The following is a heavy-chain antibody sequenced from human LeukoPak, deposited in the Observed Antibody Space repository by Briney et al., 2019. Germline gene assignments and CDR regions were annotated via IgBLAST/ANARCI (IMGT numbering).Heavy chain of an antibody. CDR3: ARDLFGELLYPFDY. V-gene: IGHV3-48*01. D-gene: IGHD3-10*01. J-gene: IGHJ4*02. Sequence: GGSLRLSCAASGFTFSSYSMTWVRQAPGKGLEWVSYISSSSSTIYYADSVKGRFTISRDNAKNSLYLQMNSLRAEDTAVYYCARDLFGELLYPFDYWGQGTLVTVSS. CDR1: GFTFSSYS. CDR2: ISSSSSTI.